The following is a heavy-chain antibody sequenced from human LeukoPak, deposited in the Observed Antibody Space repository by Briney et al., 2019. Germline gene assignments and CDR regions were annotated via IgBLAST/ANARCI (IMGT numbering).Heavy chain of an antibody. J-gene: IGHJ4*02. Sequence: PGGSLRLSCAASGFTFSGYAMSWVRRAPGKGLEWVSVISGSGGSTYYADSVKGRFTISRDNSKNTLYLQMNSLRAEDTAVYYCAKEGSSGFYFFDYWGQGTLVTVSS. CDR2: ISGSGGST. D-gene: IGHD3-22*01. CDR1: GFTFSGYA. CDR3: AKEGSSGFYFFDY. V-gene: IGHV3-23*01.